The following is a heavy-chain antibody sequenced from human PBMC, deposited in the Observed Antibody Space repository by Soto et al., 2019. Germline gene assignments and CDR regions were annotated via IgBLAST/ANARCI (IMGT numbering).Heavy chain of an antibody. V-gene: IGHV3-33*01. CDR3: AILGATTLSSYHFGL. D-gene: IGHD1-26*01. CDR1: GFTFSSYA. Sequence: PGGSLRLSCAASGFTFSSYAMHWVRQAPGKGLEWVAVISYDGSNTYYADSVKGRFTISRDNSKNTLYLQMNSLRAEDTAIYYCAILGATTLSSYHFGLWGQGSPVT. J-gene: IGHJ4*02. CDR2: ISYDGSNT.